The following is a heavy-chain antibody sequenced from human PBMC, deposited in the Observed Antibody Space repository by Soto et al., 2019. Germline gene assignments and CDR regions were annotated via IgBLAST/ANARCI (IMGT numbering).Heavy chain of an antibody. V-gene: IGHV3-48*03. CDR1: GFTFSSYE. CDR3: ARVAGYCSSTSCYGYYGMDV. Sequence: PGGSLRLSCAASGFTFSSYEMNWVRQAPGKGLEWVSYISSSGSTIYYADSVKGRFTISRDNAKNSLYLQMNSLRAEDTAVYYCARVAGYCSSTSCYGYYGMDVWGQGTTVTVSS. CDR2: ISSSGSTI. D-gene: IGHD2-2*01. J-gene: IGHJ6*02.